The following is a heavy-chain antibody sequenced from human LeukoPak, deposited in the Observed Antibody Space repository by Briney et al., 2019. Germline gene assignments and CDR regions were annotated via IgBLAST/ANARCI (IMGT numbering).Heavy chain of an antibody. J-gene: IGHJ4*02. D-gene: IGHD3-10*01. V-gene: IGHV3-9*01. CDR1: GFTFDDYA. CDR3: VSFGPYFDY. Sequence: GRSLRLSCAASGFTFDDYAMHWVRQAPGKGLEWVSGISWNSGSIGYADSVRGRFTISRDNAKNSLYLQMNSLRAEDTALYYCVSFGPYFDYWGQGTLVTVSS. CDR2: ISWNSGSI.